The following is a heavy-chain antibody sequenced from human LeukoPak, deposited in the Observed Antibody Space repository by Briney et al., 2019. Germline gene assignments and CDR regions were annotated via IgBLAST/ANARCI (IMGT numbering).Heavy chain of an antibody. CDR3: AREGTAGTNLNWFDP. CDR2: ISYSGST. D-gene: IGHD1-1*01. CDR1: GGSISSYY. Sequence: SETLSLTCTVSGGSISSYYWSWIRQPPGKGLEWIGYISYSGSTNFNPSLKSRVTISVDTSKNQLSLKLSSVTAADTAVYYCAREGTAGTNLNWFDPWGQGTLVTVSS. V-gene: IGHV4-59*01. J-gene: IGHJ5*02.